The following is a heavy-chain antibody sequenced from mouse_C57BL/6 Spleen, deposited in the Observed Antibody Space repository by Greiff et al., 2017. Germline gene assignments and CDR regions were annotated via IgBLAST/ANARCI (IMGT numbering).Heavy chain of an antibody. D-gene: IGHD2-4*01. CDR2: IYPGSGST. J-gene: IGHJ4*01. Sequence: VQLQQPGAELVKPGASVKMSCKASGYTFTSYWITWVKQRPGQGLEWIGDIYPGSGSTNYNEKFKSKATLTVDTSSSTAYMQLSSLTSEDSAVYYCVRGDDYDSYYAMDYWGQGTSVTVSS. CDR1: GYTFTSYW. CDR3: VRGDDYDSYYAMDY. V-gene: IGHV1-55*01.